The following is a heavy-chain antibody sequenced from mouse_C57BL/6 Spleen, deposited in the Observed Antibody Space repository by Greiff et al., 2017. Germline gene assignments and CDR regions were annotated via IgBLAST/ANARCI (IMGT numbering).Heavy chain of an antibody. CDR2: IDPSDSYT. J-gene: IGHJ4*01. D-gene: IGHD2-4*01. V-gene: IGHV1-50*01. CDR3: ARRGRENDYDYDVGAMDY. CDR1: GYTFTSYW. Sequence: QVQLQQPGAELVKPGASVKLSCKASGYTFTSYWMQWVKQRPGQGLEWIGEIDPSDSYTNYNQKFKGKATLTVDTSSSTAYMQLSSLTSEDSAVYYCARRGRENDYDYDVGAMDYWDQGTSVTVSS.